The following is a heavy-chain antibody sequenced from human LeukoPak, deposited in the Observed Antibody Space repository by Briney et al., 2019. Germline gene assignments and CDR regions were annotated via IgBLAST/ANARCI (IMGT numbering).Heavy chain of an antibody. J-gene: IGHJ4*02. V-gene: IGHV3-48*02. D-gene: IGHD2-15*01. CDR3: ARAEALLPYLY. Sequence: GGSLRLSCAASGLTFSTYGINWVRQAPGKGLEWVSYISSGSDSIHYADSLKGRFTVSRDNAKNSLFLQMNSLRDEDTAVYYCARAEALLPYLYWGQGTLVTVSS. CDR2: ISSGSDSI. CDR1: GLTFSTYG.